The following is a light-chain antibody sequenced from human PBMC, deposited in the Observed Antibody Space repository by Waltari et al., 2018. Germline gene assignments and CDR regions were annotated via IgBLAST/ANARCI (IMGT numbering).Light chain of an antibody. V-gene: IGKV3-15*01. CDR3: QQYNSWPLT. CDR1: QRVSNN. CDR2: GAS. J-gene: IGKJ4*01. Sequence: EIVMTQSPATLSVYPGERATLSCRASQRVSNNLAWFQHNPGQAPRPLSHGASTRAAGTPARFSGSGSGADFTLTISSLQSEDFALYYCQQYNSWPLTFGGGTKVEIK.